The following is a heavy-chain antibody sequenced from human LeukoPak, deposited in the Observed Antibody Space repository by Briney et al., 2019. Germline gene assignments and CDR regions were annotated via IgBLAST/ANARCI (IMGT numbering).Heavy chain of an antibody. CDR1: GGSISSSSYY. J-gene: IGHJ5*02. CDR3: ARGLRLGPRARYSSGWGTGWFDP. D-gene: IGHD6-19*01. CDR2: IYYSGST. Sequence: SETLSLTCTVSGGSISSSSYYWGWIRQPPGKGLEWIGSIYYSGSTYYNPSLKSRVTISVDTSKNQFSLNLNSVTAADTAVYYCARGLRLGPRARYSSGWGTGWFDPWGQGTLVTVSS. V-gene: IGHV4-39*07.